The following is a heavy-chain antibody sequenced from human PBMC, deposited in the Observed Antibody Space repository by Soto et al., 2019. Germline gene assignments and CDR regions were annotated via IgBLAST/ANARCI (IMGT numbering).Heavy chain of an antibody. V-gene: IGHV4-39*01. Sequence: SETLTLIFSLSASSISNIRYYWGWIRQPPGKGLEWIGSIYYSGSTYYNPSLKSRVTISVDTSKNQFSLKLSSVTAADTAVYYCARIYYDSVFDYWGQG. CDR1: ASSISNIRYY. D-gene: IGHD3-22*01. J-gene: IGHJ4*02. CDR3: ARIYYDSVFDY. CDR2: IYYSGST.